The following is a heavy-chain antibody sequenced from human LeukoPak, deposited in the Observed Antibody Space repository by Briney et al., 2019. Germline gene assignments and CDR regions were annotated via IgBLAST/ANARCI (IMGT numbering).Heavy chain of an antibody. D-gene: IGHD4-23*01. CDR2: ISYDGSNR. CDR1: GFNFSTYD. V-gene: IGHV3-30*18. Sequence: PGGSLRLSCAASGFNFSTYDMHWVRQAPGKGLEWVAVISYDGSNRYYADSVKGRFTISRDNSKNTLYLQMSSLRAEDTAVYYCAKGDGDNYYSGLDYWGQRTLVTVSS. CDR3: AKGDGDNYYSGLDY. J-gene: IGHJ4*02.